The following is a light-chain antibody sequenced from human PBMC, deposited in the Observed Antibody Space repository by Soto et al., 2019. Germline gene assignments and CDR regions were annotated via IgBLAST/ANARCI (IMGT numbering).Light chain of an antibody. Sequence: QSALTQPASVSGSPGQSITISCTGTSSDVGGYNYVSWYQHRSGKAPKLMIYDVSNRPSGVSHRFSGSKSGNTASPTISGLQAEDEADYYCSSYTSSSTLYVFGTGTKLTVL. CDR2: DVS. J-gene: IGLJ1*01. CDR1: SSDVGGYNY. V-gene: IGLV2-14*03. CDR3: SSYTSSSTLYV.